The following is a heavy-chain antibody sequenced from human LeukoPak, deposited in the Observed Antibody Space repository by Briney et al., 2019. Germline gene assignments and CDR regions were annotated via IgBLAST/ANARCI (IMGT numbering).Heavy chain of an antibody. V-gene: IGHV3-74*01. Sequence: PGGSLRLSCAASGFTFSTYYMHWVRQAPGKGLVWVSRIVSDGSSTTYADSVRGRFTISRDNAKNTLYLQMNSLRAEDTAVYYCARDHYGGFDYWGQGTLVTVSS. CDR3: ARDHYGGFDY. J-gene: IGHJ4*02. CDR2: IVSDGSST. CDR1: GFTFSTYY. D-gene: IGHD4/OR15-4a*01.